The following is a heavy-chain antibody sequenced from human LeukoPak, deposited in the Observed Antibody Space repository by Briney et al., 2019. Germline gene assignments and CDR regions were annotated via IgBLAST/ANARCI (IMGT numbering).Heavy chain of an antibody. D-gene: IGHD5-12*01. J-gene: IGHJ4*02. Sequence: SETLSLTCTVSGGSISGYFWTWIRQPAGQGMDWIGRMYSTGSNNYNPSLKSRVTMSLDTSKNHFSLNLTSVTAADTAVYYCAREPTSGREPTSGRPLDYWGQGTLVTVSS. CDR2: MYSTGSN. CDR1: GGSISGYF. CDR3: AREPTSGREPTSGRPLDY. V-gene: IGHV4-4*07.